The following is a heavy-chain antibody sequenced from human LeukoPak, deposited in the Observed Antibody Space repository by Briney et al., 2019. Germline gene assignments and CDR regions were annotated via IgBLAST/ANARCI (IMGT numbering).Heavy chain of an antibody. CDR3: ATDRYSSGWYRY. CDR2: IIPIFGTA. J-gene: IGHJ4*02. V-gene: IGHV1-69*05. D-gene: IGHD6-19*01. Sequence: GASVKVSCKASGGTFSSYAISWVRQAPGQGLEWMGGIIPIFGTASYAQKFQGRVTMTRDTSTSTVYMELSSLRSEDTAVYYCATDRYSSGWYRYWGQGTLATVSS. CDR1: GGTFSSYA.